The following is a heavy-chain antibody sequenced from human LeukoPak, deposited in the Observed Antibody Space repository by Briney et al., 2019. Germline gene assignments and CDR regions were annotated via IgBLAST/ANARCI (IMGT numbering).Heavy chain of an antibody. J-gene: IGHJ4*02. D-gene: IGHD5-12*01. CDR1: GFTFSSYW. Sequence: PGGSLRLSCAASGFTFSSYWMHWVRQAPGKGLVWVSRINSDGSSTSYADSVKGRFTISRDNAKDTLYLQMDSLRAEDTAVYYCARDGGVATKHFDYWGQGTLVTVSS. CDR3: ARDGGVATKHFDY. CDR2: INSDGSST. V-gene: IGHV3-74*01.